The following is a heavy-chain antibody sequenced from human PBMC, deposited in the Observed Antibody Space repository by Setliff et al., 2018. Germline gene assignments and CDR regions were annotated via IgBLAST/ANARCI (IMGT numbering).Heavy chain of an antibody. V-gene: IGHV4-34*01. CDR2: INHSGST. CDR3: ARVDFTMIQGVIGQ. Sequence: SETLSLTCRAYGESFSNNYWSWIRQPPGKGLEWIGEINHSGSTNYIPSLKSRLTISVDTSKNQFSLKMTSLTAADTAVYYCARVDFTMIQGVIGQWGQGTLVTVSS. D-gene: IGHD3-10*01. CDR1: GESFSNNY. J-gene: IGHJ1*01.